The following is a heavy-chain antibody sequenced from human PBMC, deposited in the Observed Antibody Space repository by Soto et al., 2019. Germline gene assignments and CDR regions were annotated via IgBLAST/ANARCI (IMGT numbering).Heavy chain of an antibody. D-gene: IGHD2-21*01. CDR3: ARTGASYSMDV. CDR2: ISDSAYNT. Sequence: EVQLLESGGGLVQTGGSLRLSCAASGFTISSYAMKWVRQAPGKGLEWVAAISDSAYNTYHADSVKGRFTISRDNSKNTLYLQMNSLRAEDTAIYYCARTGASYSMDVWGKGTTVTVSS. J-gene: IGHJ6*03. V-gene: IGHV3-23*01. CDR1: GFTISSYA.